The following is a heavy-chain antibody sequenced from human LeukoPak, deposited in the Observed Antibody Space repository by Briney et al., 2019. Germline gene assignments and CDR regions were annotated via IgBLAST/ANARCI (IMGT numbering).Heavy chain of an antibody. CDR1: GFIFSSYW. V-gene: IGHV3-7*01. Sequence: GGSLRLSCAASGFIFSSYWMSWVRQAPGMGLEWVANIKRDGSEKYYADSLRGRFTISRDNAKNSLFLQMNSLRAEDTAAYYCARYLVTTGVPYYFDYWGQGTLVTVSS. CDR3: ARYLVTTGVPYYFDY. CDR2: IKRDGSEK. D-gene: IGHD4-23*01. J-gene: IGHJ4*02.